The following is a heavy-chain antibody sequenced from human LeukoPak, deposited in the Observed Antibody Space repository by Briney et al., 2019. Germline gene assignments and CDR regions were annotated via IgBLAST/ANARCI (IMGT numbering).Heavy chain of an antibody. D-gene: IGHD2-15*01. CDR2: IYGGGAT. V-gene: IGHV3-53*01. CDR1: GFTVSVDF. CDR3: ARLLPASRHYFDY. Sequence: SGGSLRLSCAASGFTVSVDFLAWVRQAPGTGLEWISVIYGGGATYYADSVKGRFTISRDGSKNMLFLHMTNLSPEDGAVYYCARLLPASRHYFDYWGQGTPVTVSS. J-gene: IGHJ4*02.